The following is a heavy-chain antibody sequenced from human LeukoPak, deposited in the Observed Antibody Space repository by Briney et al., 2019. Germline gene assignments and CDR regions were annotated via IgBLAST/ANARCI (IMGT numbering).Heavy chain of an antibody. J-gene: IGHJ3*02. V-gene: IGHV4-34*01. D-gene: IGHD3-9*01. CDR3: ARVRAVRYFDWFPDAFDI. Sequence: SETLSLTCAVYGGSFSGYYWSWIRQPPGKGLEWIGEINHSGSTNYNPSLKSRVTISVDTSKNQFSLKLSSVTAADTAVYYCARVRAVRYFDWFPDAFDIWGQGTMVTVSS. CDR1: GGSFSGYY. CDR2: INHSGST.